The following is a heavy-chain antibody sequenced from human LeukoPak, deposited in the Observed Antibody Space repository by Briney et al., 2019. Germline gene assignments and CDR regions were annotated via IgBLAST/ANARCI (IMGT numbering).Heavy chain of an antibody. CDR2: IRSKAYGGTP. D-gene: IGHD6-19*01. J-gene: IGHJ4*02. CDR3: TKGVGSGWYGIDY. V-gene: IGHV3-49*03. Sequence: GGSLRLSCTALGFTFGDYAMSWFRQAPGKGLEWVGFIRSKAYGGTPEYAASVKGRFTISRDDSKSIAYLQMNSLKTEDTAVYYCTKGVGSGWYGIDYWGQGTLVTVSS. CDR1: GFTFGDYA.